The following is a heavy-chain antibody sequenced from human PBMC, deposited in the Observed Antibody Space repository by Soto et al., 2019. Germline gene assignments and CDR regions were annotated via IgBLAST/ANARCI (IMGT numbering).Heavy chain of an antibody. J-gene: IGHJ4*02. D-gene: IGHD5-18*01. V-gene: IGHV4-31*03. CDR2: ISYSGST. Sequence: QVQLQESGPGLVKPSQTLSLTCTVSGGSISSGGYYWSWIRQHPGKGLEWIGYISYSGSTYYNPSLKSRVTISVETSKNQFSLRLSSVTAADTAVYYCARSGYSYGPHPLLYWGQGTLVTVSS. CDR1: GGSISSGGYY. CDR3: ARSGYSYGPHPLLY.